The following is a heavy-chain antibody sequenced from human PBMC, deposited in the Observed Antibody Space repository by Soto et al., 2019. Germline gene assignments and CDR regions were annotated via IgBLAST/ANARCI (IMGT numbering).Heavy chain of an antibody. CDR1: GFTFSTYG. D-gene: IGHD5-12*01. CDR2: ISYDGNYI. J-gene: IGHJ6*02. CDR3: ARGSKAGDGYNSVDYYYYGMDV. V-gene: IGHV3-30*03. Sequence: PGGSLRLSCAVSGFTFSTYGMHWVRQAPGKGLEWVAVISYDGNYIYYADSVKGRFTISRDNSKYTPYLQMNSLRGEDTAVYYCARGSKAGDGYNSVDYYYYGMDVWGQGTTVTVSS.